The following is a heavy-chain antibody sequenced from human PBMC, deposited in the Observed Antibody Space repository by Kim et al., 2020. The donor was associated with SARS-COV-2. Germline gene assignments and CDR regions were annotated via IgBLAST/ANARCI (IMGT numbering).Heavy chain of an antibody. Sequence: GGSLRLSCRASGFMLSAYWMHWVRQAPGKGLEWVSRLNTNGSTTSFGDAVTGRFAFSRDNVRKPTFLQMNSLRPDDSGVYYCARAKSTTKNGYTDLWGHGTLATSSS. V-gene: IGHV3-74*01. CDR1: GFMLSAYW. CDR3: ARAKSTTKNGYTDL. CDR2: LNTNGSTT. D-gene: IGHD2-2*02. J-gene: IGHJ5*02.